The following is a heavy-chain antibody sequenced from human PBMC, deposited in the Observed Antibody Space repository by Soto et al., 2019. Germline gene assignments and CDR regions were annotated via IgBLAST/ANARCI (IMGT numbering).Heavy chain of an antibody. CDR3: SSHGGYCDYYYYYLDV. V-gene: IGHV4-59*08. CDR1: GGSISSYY. D-gene: IGHD6-25*01. CDR2: IYYSGST. Sequence: PSETLSLTCTVSGGSISSYYWSWIRQPPGKGLEWIGYIYYSGSTNYNPSLKSRVTISVDTSKNQFSLKLSSVTAADTAVYYCSSHGGYCDYYYYYLDVWGKGTTVTVSS. J-gene: IGHJ6*03.